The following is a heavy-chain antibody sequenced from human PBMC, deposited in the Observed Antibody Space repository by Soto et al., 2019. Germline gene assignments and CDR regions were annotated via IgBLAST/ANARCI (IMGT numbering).Heavy chain of an antibody. D-gene: IGHD2-21*01. CDR2: IYPGDSDT. CDR3: ARLLNIFDFDY. J-gene: IGHJ4*02. Sequence: PGESLKISCKGSGCTFINDWIGWVRQMPGKGLEWMGIIYPGDSDTRYSPSFQGQVTISADKSISTAYLQWSSLKASDTAIYYCARLLNIFDFDYWGQGTLVTVSS. V-gene: IGHV5-51*01. CDR1: GCTFINDW.